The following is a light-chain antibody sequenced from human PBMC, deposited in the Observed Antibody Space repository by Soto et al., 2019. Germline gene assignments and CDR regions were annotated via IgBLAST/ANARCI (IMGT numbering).Light chain of an antibody. CDR3: SSYTSSSTAFYV. CDR1: SSDVGGYNY. Sequence: QSALTQPASVSGSPGQSITISCTGTSSDVGGYNYVSWYQQHPGKAPKLMIYDVSNRPSGVSNRFSGSKSGNTASLTISVLQAEDEADYYCSSYTSSSTAFYVFGTGTKLTVL. V-gene: IGLV2-14*01. CDR2: DVS. J-gene: IGLJ1*01.